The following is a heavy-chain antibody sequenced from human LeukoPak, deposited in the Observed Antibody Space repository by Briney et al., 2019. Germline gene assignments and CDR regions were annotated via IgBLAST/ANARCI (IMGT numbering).Heavy chain of an antibody. CDR2: IYYSGST. D-gene: IGHD4-17*01. V-gene: IGHV4-59*08. Sequence: PSETLSLTCTVSGGSISSYSWSWIRQPPGKGLEWIGYIYYSGSTNYNPSLKSRVTISVDTSKNQFSLKLSSVTAADTAVYYCARLYYGDYEDYWGQGTLVTVSS. J-gene: IGHJ4*02. CDR1: GGSISSYS. CDR3: ARLYYGDYEDY.